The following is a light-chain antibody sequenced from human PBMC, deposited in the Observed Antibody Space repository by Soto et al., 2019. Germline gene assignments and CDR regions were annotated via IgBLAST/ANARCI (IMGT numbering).Light chain of an antibody. CDR3: ASGDDSLNGLV. V-gene: IGLV1-44*01. CDR2: SNN. CDR1: RSNIGSNT. Sequence: QSVLTQPPSASGTPGQRVIISCSGGRSNIGSNTVNWYQQVPGTAPKFLIYSNNQRPSGVPDRFSGSKSGTSASLAISGLQAEDEADYYCASGDDSLNGLVFGGGNKLTVL. J-gene: IGLJ2*01.